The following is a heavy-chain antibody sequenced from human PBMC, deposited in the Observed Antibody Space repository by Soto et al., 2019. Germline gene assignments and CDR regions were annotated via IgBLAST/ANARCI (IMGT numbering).Heavy chain of an antibody. CDR1: GGSISNYY. J-gene: IGHJ3*02. D-gene: IGHD2-2*01. CDR3: ARHQQCTSSCYGACDI. Sequence: TSETLSLTCTVSGGSISNYYWSCIRQPPGKGLEWIGYVHYTGATNYNPPFKSRVTISLDTSNTQFSLKLTSVTASDTAVYYCARHQQCTSSCYGACDIWGQGTMVTVSS. V-gene: IGHV4-59*08. CDR2: VHYTGAT.